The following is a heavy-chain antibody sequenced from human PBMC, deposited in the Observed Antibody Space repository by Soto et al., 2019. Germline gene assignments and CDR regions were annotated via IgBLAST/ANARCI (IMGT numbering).Heavy chain of an antibody. V-gene: IGHV5-10-1*01. CDR1: EYIFSSNW. CDR2: IDPSDSYT. Sequence: GECLKIYCKGSEYIFSSNWITWVRQIPCKGLAWMGRIDPSDSYTNYSPSFQGHVTISADKSISTAYLQWSSLKASDTAMYYCARHSPGGSGSSYYYYYFDYWGQGTPVTVSS. D-gene: IGHD3-10*01. CDR3: ARHSPGGSGSSYYYYYFDY. J-gene: IGHJ4*02.